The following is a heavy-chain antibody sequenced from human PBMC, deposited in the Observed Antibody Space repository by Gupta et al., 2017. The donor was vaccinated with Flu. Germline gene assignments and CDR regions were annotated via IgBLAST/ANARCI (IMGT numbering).Heavy chain of an antibody. D-gene: IGHD5-24*01. V-gene: IGHV3-7*01. CDR1: GFTFSDYW. Sequence: EVQLVESGGGLVQPVGSLRLSCAASGFTFSDYWMDWVRQAPGKGLGWVANIKEDGSGKNYGDSVKGRFAISRDNARNSVYLQMNSLRADDTAVYYCARNRGWQQFDYWGQGALVTVSS. CDR2: IKEDGSGK. CDR3: ARNRGWQQFDY. J-gene: IGHJ4*02.